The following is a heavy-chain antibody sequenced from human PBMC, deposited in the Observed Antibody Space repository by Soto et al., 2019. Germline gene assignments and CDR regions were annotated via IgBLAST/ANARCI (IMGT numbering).Heavy chain of an antibody. CDR3: ATSHTRGIWYFDL. D-gene: IGHD3-10*01. CDR2: IDPLDLT. CDR1: SGSTSGPY. V-gene: IGHV4-59*11. J-gene: IGHJ2*01. Sequence: QVELQESGPGLVKPSETLSLTCTVSSGSTSGPYRSWLRQPPGKPLEWFGCIDPLDLTNYNPALKRRGTIAGDKANRQFSLKLASLTAADTAVYYCATSHTRGIWYFDLWGRGTLVTVSS.